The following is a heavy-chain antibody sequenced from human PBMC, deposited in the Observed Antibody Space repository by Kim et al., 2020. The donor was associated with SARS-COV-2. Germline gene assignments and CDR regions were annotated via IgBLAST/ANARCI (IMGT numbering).Heavy chain of an antibody. Sequence: GGSLRLSCAASGFMFSDSAMHWVRQASGKGLEWVARISNNGDSYATTYGVSVKCRFTIARDDSKNTAYMQMNSLKTEDSTVFYCSRGPPYTGSYWDAVEIWGQGTIGTVSS. D-gene: IGHD1-26*01. CDR1: GFMFSDSA. CDR2: ISNNGDSYAT. J-gene: IGHJ3*02. CDR3: SRGPPYTGSYWDAVEI. V-gene: IGHV3-73*01.